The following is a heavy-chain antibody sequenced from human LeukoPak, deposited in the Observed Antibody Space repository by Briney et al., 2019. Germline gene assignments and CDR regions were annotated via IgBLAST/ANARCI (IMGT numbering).Heavy chain of an antibody. Sequence: SVKVSCKASGGTFSSYAISWVRQAPGQGLEWMGRIIPILGIANYAQKFQGRVTITADKSTSTAYMELSSLRSEDTAVYYCARTLSRLLWFGELKDDAFDIWGQGTMVTVSS. CDR3: ARTLSRLLWFGELKDDAFDI. CDR2: IIPILGIA. J-gene: IGHJ3*02. V-gene: IGHV1-69*04. D-gene: IGHD3-10*01. CDR1: GGTFSSYA.